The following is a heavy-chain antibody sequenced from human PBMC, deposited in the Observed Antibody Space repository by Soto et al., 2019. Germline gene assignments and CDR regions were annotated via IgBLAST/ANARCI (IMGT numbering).Heavy chain of an antibody. V-gene: IGHV1-18*01. Sequence: QVQLVQSGAEVKRPGASVKVSCKASGYIYVSYGMSWVRQAPGQGLEWMGWITTHSGQTTSAQKYQGRITMTTDPSTSTASLELTRLTSDDTAVYYCERIDVDTVSTGTRDYNYYYMDVWGTGTSVTVSS. J-gene: IGHJ6*03. D-gene: IGHD5-18*01. CDR1: GYIYVSYG. CDR2: ITTHSGQT. CDR3: ERIDVDTVSTGTRDYNYYYMDV.